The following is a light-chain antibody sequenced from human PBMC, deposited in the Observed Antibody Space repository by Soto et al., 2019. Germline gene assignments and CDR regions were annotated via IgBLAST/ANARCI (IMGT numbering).Light chain of an antibody. J-gene: IGLJ3*02. Sequence: QSVLTQPPSVSGAPGQRVTISCTGSSSNIGAGYDVHWYQQLPGTAPKLLIYGNNNRPSGVPDRFSGSKSGTSASLAITGRQAEDEVDYYCQSYDSSLSGSVFGGGTKLTVL. CDR1: SSNIGAGYD. CDR3: QSYDSSLSGSV. V-gene: IGLV1-40*01. CDR2: GNN.